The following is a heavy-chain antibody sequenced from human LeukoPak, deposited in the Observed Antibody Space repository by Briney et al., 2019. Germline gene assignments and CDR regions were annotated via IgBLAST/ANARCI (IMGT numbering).Heavy chain of an antibody. J-gene: IGHJ5*02. V-gene: IGHV1-3*03. CDR2: INAGNGNT. CDR3: ARDYNRDQRMGIGFDP. Sequence: ASVRVSCKASGYTFTSYAMNWVRQAPGQGLEWMGWINAGNGNTKYSQEFQGRVTITRDTSASTAYMELSSLRSEDMAVYYCARDYNRDQRMGIGFDPWGQGTLVTVSS. D-gene: IGHD1-14*01. CDR1: GYTFTSYA.